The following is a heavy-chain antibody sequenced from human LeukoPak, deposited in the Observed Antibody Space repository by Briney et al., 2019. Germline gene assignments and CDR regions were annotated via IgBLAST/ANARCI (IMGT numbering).Heavy chain of an antibody. CDR2: ISSSSSTI. Sequence: PGGSLRLSCAASGFTFSSYSMNWVRQAPGKGLEWVSYISSSSSTIYYADSVKGRFTISRDNAKNSLYLQMNSLRAKDTAVYYCARGLILWNIVAPRGAYYFDYWGQGTLVTVSS. CDR3: ARGLILWNIVAPRGAYYFDY. CDR1: GFTFSSYS. J-gene: IGHJ4*02. V-gene: IGHV3-48*01. D-gene: IGHD5-12*01.